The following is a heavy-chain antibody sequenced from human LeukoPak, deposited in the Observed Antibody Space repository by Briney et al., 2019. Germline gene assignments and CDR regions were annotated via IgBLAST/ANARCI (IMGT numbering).Heavy chain of an antibody. CDR2: IIPIFGTA. Sequence: SVKVSCKASGGTFSSYAISWVRQAPGQGLEWMGRIIPIFGTANYAQKFQGRVTITTDESTSTAYMELRSLRSDDTAVYYCARAYYYDSSGYYGGDFDYWGQGTLVTVSS. D-gene: IGHD3-22*01. CDR1: GGTFSSYA. V-gene: IGHV1-69*05. CDR3: ARAYYYDSSGYYGGDFDY. J-gene: IGHJ4*02.